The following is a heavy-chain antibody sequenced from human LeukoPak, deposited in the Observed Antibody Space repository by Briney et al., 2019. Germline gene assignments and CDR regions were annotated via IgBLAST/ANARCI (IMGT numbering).Heavy chain of an antibody. J-gene: IGHJ6*03. Sequence: GGSLRLSSAVFAFTFDVYGMRWVRPAAGKWREWVAGIKWKGGSTGYADSRKGRITISRDNAKNSLYLQMNRLRAEDTALYYCARDQRGDFYYYYMDVWGKGTTVTVSS. CDR1: AFTFDVYG. D-gene: IGHD3-3*01. CDR3: ARDQRGDFYYYYMDV. CDR2: IKWKGGST. V-gene: IGHV3-20*04.